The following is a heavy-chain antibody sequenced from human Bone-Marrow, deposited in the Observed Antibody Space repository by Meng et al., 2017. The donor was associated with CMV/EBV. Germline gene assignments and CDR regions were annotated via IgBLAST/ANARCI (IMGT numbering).Heavy chain of an antibody. J-gene: IGHJ4*02. D-gene: IGHD6-13*01. CDR1: GFTFSSYA. Sequence: GESLKISCAASGFTFSSYAMTWVRQAPGKGLQWVSTVSGTGRNTYYADSVKGRFTVSRDNSKNTLYLQMNSLRAEDTAVYYCAKDKQLASFDYWGQGTLVTVSS. CDR3: AKDKQLASFDY. CDR2: VSGTGRNT. V-gene: IGHV3-23*01.